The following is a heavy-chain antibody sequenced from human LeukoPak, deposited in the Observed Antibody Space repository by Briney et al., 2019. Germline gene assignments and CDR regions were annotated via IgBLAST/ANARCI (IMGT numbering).Heavy chain of an antibody. CDR1: GGSISSYY. CDR3: AGQYCSSTSCPFDY. CDR2: IYYSGST. D-gene: IGHD2-2*01. V-gene: IGHV4-59*01. Sequence: SETLSLTCTVSGGSISSYYWSWIRQPPGKGLEWIGYIYYSGSTNYNPSLKSRVTISVDTSKNQFSRKLSSVTAADTAVYYCAGQYCSSTSCPFDYWGQGTLVTVSS. J-gene: IGHJ4*02.